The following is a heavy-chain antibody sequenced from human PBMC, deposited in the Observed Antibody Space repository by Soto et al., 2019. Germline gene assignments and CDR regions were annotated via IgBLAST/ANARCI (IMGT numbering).Heavy chain of an antibody. CDR3: ARRRQLAIYYYYGMDV. CDR1: GVSISSGDYY. D-gene: IGHD6-13*01. Sequence: SETLSLTCTVSGVSISSGDYYWSWIRQTPGKGLEWIGYIYYSENTYYNPSLKSRVTISGDTSKNQFSLKLTSVTAADTAVYYCARRRQLAIYYYYGMDVWGQGTTVTVSS. CDR2: IYYSENT. V-gene: IGHV4-30-4*01. J-gene: IGHJ6*02.